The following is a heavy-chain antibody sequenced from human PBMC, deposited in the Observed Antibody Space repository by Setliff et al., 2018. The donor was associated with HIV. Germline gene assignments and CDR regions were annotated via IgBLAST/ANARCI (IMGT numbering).Heavy chain of an antibody. CDR2: VHPSGSI. Sequence: PSETLSLTCAVSGVSFSGDYWSWVRQPPGKGLEWIAEVHPSGSINSNPSLKSRVAISVATSNNQFSLTRTSVTAADTAVYYCARGRDCAKTGDFWGQGALVTVSS. CDR1: GVSFSGDY. D-gene: IGHD7-27*01. V-gene: IGHV4-34*01. J-gene: IGHJ1*01. CDR3: ARGRDCAKTGDF.